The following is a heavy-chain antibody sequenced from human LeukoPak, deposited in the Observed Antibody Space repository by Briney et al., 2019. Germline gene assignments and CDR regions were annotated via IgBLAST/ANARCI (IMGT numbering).Heavy chain of an antibody. Sequence: PSETLPLTCTVSGGSISSFYWSWIRQPPGKGLEWIGYIYHSGSAKYNPSLKSQVTISVDTSKNQFSLKLSSVTAADTAVYYCARQPVEMSTIAAIDYWGQGTLVTVSS. CDR2: IYHSGSA. CDR1: GGSISSFY. V-gene: IGHV4-59*01. D-gene: IGHD5-24*01. CDR3: ARQPVEMSTIAAIDY. J-gene: IGHJ4*02.